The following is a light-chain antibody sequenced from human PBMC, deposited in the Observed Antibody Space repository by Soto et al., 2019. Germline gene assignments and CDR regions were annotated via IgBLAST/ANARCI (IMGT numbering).Light chain of an antibody. J-gene: IGKJ1*01. CDR3: QQYHRFPWT. CDR2: KAS. V-gene: IGKV1-5*03. Sequence: DIQMTQSPSTLSASVGDRVTITCRASQSISIWLAWYQQKPGKAPNLLIYKASNLQSGVPSRFSGSGSGTDFALTITNLQPDDFATYSCQQYHRFPWTFGQGTKVEVK. CDR1: QSISIW.